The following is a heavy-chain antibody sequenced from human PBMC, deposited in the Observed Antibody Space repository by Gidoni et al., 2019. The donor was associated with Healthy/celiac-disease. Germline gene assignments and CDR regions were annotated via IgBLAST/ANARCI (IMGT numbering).Heavy chain of an antibody. Sequence: EVQLVESGGGLVQPGGSLRLSCAASGFTFSSYWMSWVRQATGKGLECVANIKQDGSEKYYVDSVKGRFTISRDNAKNSLYLQMNSLRAEDTAVYYCARVEHYGSGSPYYYYYGMDVWGQGTTVTVSS. V-gene: IGHV3-7*01. J-gene: IGHJ6*02. CDR1: GFTFSSYW. D-gene: IGHD3-10*01. CDR3: ARVEHYGSGSPYYYYYGMDV. CDR2: IKQDGSEK.